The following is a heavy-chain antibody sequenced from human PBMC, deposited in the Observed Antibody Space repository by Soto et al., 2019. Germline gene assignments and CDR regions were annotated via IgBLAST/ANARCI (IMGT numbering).Heavy chain of an antibody. D-gene: IGHD3-10*01. CDR2: ISYDGSNK. CDR1: GFTFSSYG. V-gene: IGHV3-30*18. Sequence: QVQLVESGGGVVQPGRSLRLSCAASGFTFSSYGMHWVRQAPGKGLEWVAVISYDGSNKYYADSVKGRFTISRDNSKNTLYLQMNSLRAEDTAVYHCAKDMGLVGGWRSEYYYYGMDVWGQGTTVTVSS. J-gene: IGHJ6*02. CDR3: AKDMGLVGGWRSEYYYYGMDV.